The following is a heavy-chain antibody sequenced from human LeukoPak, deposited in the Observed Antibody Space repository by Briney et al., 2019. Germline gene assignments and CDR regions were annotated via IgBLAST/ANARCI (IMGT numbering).Heavy chain of an antibody. CDR2: MNPNSGNT. V-gene: IGHV1-8*01. Sequence: ASVKVSCKASGHTFTTYDINWVRQAAGQGLEWMGWMNPNSGNTGNAQKFQGRVTMTRNTPISTAYMELTSLTSEDTAVYFCARIAAPGNRRLNFWGQGTLVTVSS. J-gene: IGHJ4*02. CDR3: ARIAAPGNRRLNF. CDR1: GHTFTTYD. D-gene: IGHD6-13*01.